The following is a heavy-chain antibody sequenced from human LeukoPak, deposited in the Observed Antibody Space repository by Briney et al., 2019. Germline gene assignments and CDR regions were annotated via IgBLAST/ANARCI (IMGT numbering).Heavy chain of an antibody. Sequence: PSDTLSLTCAVYGGSFSGYYWSWIRQPPGKGLEWIGEINHSGSTNYNPSLKSRVTISVDTSKNQFSLKLSSVTAADTAVYYCASRGHYYGSGSLDYWGQGTLVTVSS. CDR2: INHSGST. V-gene: IGHV4-34*01. D-gene: IGHD3-10*01. J-gene: IGHJ4*02. CDR1: GGSFSGYY. CDR3: ASRGHYYGSGSLDY.